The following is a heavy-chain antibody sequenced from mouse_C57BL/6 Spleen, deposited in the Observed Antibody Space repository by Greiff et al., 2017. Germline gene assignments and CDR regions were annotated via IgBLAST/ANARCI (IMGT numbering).Heavy chain of an antibody. D-gene: IGHD2-3*01. CDR3: ARWIYDGYPWYFDV. J-gene: IGHJ1*03. Sequence: VQLQQSGPELVKPGASVKISCKASGYAFSSSWMNWVKQRPGKGLEWIGRIYPGDGDTNYNGKFKGKATLTADKSSSTAYMQLSSLTSEDSAVYFCARWIYDGYPWYFDVWGTGTTVTVSS. CDR2: IYPGDGDT. CDR1: GYAFSSSW. V-gene: IGHV1-82*01.